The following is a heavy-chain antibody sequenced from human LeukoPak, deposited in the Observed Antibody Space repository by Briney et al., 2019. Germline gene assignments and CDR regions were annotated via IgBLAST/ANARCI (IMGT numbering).Heavy chain of an antibody. J-gene: IGHJ2*01. CDR1: GGSISGYY. V-gene: IGHV4-59*01. Sequence: PSETLSLTCTVSGGSISGYYYNWIRQPPGKGLEWIGYIYYSGSTNYNPSLKNRVTISVDTSKDQFSLRLTSVTAADTAMYYCARSFLGDWYFDLWGRGTLVTVSS. CDR2: IYYSGST. D-gene: IGHD1-26*01. CDR3: ARSFLGDWYFDL.